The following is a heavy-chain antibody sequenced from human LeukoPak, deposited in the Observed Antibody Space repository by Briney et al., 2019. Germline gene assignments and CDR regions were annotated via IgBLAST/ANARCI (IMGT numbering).Heavy chain of an antibody. CDR2: IYYTGDT. V-gene: IGHV4-39*07. J-gene: IGHJ6*02. CDR1: GGSISRSSSYY. D-gene: IGHD4-17*01. Sequence: PSETLSLTCTVSGGSISRSSSYYWGWIRQPPGKGLEWIGSIYYTGDTYYNPSLTSRVTISVDTSKNQFSLKLSSVTAADTAVYYCARLRTTVDYYYYGMDVWGQGTTVTVSS. CDR3: ARLRTTVDYYYYGMDV.